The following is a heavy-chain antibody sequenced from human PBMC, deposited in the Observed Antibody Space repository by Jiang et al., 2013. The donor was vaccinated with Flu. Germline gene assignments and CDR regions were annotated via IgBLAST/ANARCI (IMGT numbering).Heavy chain of an antibody. V-gene: IGHV5-51*01. CDR2: IYPGDSDT. CDR1: GYSFTSYW. Sequence: PGESLKISCKGSGYSFTSYWIGWVRQMPGKGLEWMGIIYPGDSDTRYSPSFQGQVTISADKSISTAYLQWSSLKASDTAMYYCAMPPEAGKGPPNFDYWGQGTLVTVSS. CDR3: AMPPEAGKGPPNFDY. J-gene: IGHJ4*02.